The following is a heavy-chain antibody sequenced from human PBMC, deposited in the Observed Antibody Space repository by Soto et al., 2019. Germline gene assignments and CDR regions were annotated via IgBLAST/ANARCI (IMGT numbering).Heavy chain of an antibody. V-gene: IGHV3-30*18. CDR1: GFTFSSYG. Sequence: GGSLRLSCAASGFTFSSYGMHWVRQAPGKGLEWVAVISYDGSNKYYADSVKGRFTISRDNSKNTLYLQMNSLRAEDTAVYYCAKDGYSSSWYVKDPYVLDFSGQGSTVTVSS. CDR2: ISYDGSNK. D-gene: IGHD6-13*01. CDR3: AKDGYSSSWYVKDPYVLDF. J-gene: IGHJ6*02.